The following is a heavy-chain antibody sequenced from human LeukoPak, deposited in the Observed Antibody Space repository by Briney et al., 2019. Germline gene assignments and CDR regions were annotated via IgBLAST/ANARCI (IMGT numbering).Heavy chain of an antibody. CDR1: GYTFTGYF. D-gene: IGHD2-15*01. CDR2: INPNSGGT. Sequence: ASVKVSCTASGYTFTGYFMHWVRQAPGQGLEWMGWINPNSGGTNYAQTFQGRITMTRDTSITTAYMELSRLRSDHTAVYYFSRAQVYSSGGGCPYFAYWGQGTMVTVSS. CDR3: SRAQVYSSGGGCPYFAY. V-gene: IGHV1-2*02. J-gene: IGHJ4*02.